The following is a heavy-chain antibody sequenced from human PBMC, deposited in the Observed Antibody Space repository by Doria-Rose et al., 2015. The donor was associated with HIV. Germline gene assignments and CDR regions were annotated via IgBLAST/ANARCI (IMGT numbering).Heavy chain of an antibody. V-gene: IGHV2-26*01. J-gene: IGHJ4*02. Sequence: SGPVLVKPTETLTLTCTVSGVSLSSPGMGVSWIRQPPGKALEWLANIFSDDERSYKTSLKSRLTISRDTSKCKWVLTMTDMDPVDTATYYCARIKSSRWYHKYYFDFWGQGTLVIVSA. D-gene: IGHD6-13*01. CDR1: GVSLSSPGMG. CDR2: IFSDDER. CDR3: ARIKSSRWYHKYYFDF.